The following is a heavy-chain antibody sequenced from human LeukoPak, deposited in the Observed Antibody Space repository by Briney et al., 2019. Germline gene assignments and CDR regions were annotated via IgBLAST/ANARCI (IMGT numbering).Heavy chain of an antibody. J-gene: IGHJ5*02. V-gene: IGHV3-21*01. CDR1: GFTFSSYS. CDR2: ISSSSSYI. CDR3: ARGSACSGGSCYQGNNWFDP. Sequence: GGSLRLSCAASGFTFSSYSMNWVRQAPGKGLEWVSSISSSSSYIYYADSVKGRFTISRDNAKNSLYLQMNSLRAEDTAVYYCARGSACSGGSCYQGNNWFDPWGQGTLVTVYS. D-gene: IGHD2-15*01.